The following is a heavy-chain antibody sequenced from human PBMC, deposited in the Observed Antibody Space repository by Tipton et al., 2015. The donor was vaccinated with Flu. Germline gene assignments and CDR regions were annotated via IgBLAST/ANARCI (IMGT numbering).Heavy chain of an antibody. Sequence: GLVKPSETLSLTCTVSGGSIRSSSYYWGWIRQPPGKGPEWIGSMLYGGSTYYNPSLESRVTISLDTSKNQFSLKLSSVTAADTAVYYCARDDSGFNDYWGPGTLVTVPS. CDR1: GGSIRSSSYY. V-gene: IGHV4-39*07. D-gene: IGHD3-22*01. CDR2: MLYGGST. CDR3: ARDDSGFNDY. J-gene: IGHJ4*02.